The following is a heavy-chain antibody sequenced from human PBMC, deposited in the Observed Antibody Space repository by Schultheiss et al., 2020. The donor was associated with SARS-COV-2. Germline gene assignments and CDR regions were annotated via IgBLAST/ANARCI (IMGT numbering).Heavy chain of an antibody. CDR1: GFTFSSYE. CDR3: AANPINNGSEMPFD. V-gene: IGHV3-48*03. Sequence: GGSLRLSCAASGFTFSSYEMNWVRQAPGKGLEWVSYISSSGSTIYYADSVKGRFTISRDNAKNSLYLQMNSLRAEDTAVYYCAANPINNGSEMPFDWGQGTLVTVSS. J-gene: IGHJ4*02. CDR2: ISSSGSTI. D-gene: IGHD3-10*01.